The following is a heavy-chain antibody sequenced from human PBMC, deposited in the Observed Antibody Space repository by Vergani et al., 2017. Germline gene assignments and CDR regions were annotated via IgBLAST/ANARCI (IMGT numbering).Heavy chain of an antibody. V-gene: IGHV4-39*01. D-gene: IGHD3-9*01. CDR2: IYHSGGA. J-gene: IGHJ4*02. CDR1: GGSITSSSYY. Sequence: QLHLQESGPGLVKPSETLSLTCTVSGGSITSSSYYWGWIRQPPGKGLEWIGNIYHSGGAYYNPSLKGRVTISVDTSKNQFSLEVNSVTAADTAIYFCARTESFSLRYFHWALWGQGTLVTVSS. CDR3: ARTESFSLRYFHWAL.